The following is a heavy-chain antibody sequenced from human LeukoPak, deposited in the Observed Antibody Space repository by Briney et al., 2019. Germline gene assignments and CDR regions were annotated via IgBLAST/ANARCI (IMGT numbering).Heavy chain of an antibody. D-gene: IGHD3-22*01. CDR2: IYYSGST. Sequence: SETLSLTCTVSGGSISSGDYYRSWIRQPPGKGLVWIGYIYYSGSTYYNPSLKSRVTISADTSKNQFSLKLSSVTAADTAVYYCAREPYDSSGYVNWFDPWGQGTLVTVSS. CDR3: AREPYDSSGYVNWFDP. V-gene: IGHV4-30-4*08. J-gene: IGHJ5*02. CDR1: GGSISSGDYY.